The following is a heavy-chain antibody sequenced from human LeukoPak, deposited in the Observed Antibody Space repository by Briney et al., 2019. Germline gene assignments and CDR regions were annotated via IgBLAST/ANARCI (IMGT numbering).Heavy chain of an antibody. CDR3: ARDAAARFPILSYMDV. CDR1: GFTFSSYS. J-gene: IGHJ6*03. D-gene: IGHD6-6*01. CDR2: ISSSSSYI. Sequence: GGSLRLSCAASGFTFSSYSMNWVRQAPGKGLEWVSSISSSSSYIYYADSVKGRFTISRDNAKNSLYLQMNSLRAEDTAVYYCARDAAARFPILSYMDVWGKGTTVTVSS. V-gene: IGHV3-21*01.